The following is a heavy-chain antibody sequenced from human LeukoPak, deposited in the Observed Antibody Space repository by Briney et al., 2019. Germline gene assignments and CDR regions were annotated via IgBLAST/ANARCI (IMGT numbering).Heavy chain of an antibody. Sequence: GGSLRLSCAASGFTFSSYAMSWVHQAPGKGLEWVSAISGSGGSTYYADSVKGRFTTSRDNSKNTLYLQMNSLRAEDTAVYYCAKVRSAADNYGDYGYYYYGMDVWGQGTTVTVSS. D-gene: IGHD4-17*01. V-gene: IGHV3-23*01. J-gene: IGHJ6*02. CDR1: GFTFSSYA. CDR2: ISGSGGST. CDR3: AKVRSAADNYGDYGYYYYGMDV.